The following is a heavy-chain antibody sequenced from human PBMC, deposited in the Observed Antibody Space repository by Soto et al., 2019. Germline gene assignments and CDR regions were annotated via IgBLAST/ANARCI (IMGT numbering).Heavy chain of an antibody. V-gene: IGHV3-23*01. CDR1: RFTFSSYA. CDR2: ISDSGSST. J-gene: IGHJ1*01. Sequence: GGSLRLSCAASRFTFSSYAMSWVRQAPGKGLEWVSAISDSGSSTYYADSVKGRFTISRDNSKNTLYLQMNSLRAEDTAVYYCAKRAIQLWLSSHWGQGTLVTVSS. D-gene: IGHD5-18*01. CDR3: AKRAIQLWLSSH.